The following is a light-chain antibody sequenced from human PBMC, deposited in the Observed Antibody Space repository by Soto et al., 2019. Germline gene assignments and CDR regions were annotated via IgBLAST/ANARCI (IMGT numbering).Light chain of an antibody. CDR1: QTVTDSY. V-gene: IGKV3-20*01. CDR3: QQYGSSSFT. J-gene: IGKJ3*01. Sequence: IVLTQSPGTLSLSPGESATLSCRASQTVTDSYLAWYQQTPGQAPRLLIYGTSNRAAGVPNRFRGAGSGTDFTLTISRLEPEDFAVYYCQQYGSSSFTFGPGTKVDIK. CDR2: GTS.